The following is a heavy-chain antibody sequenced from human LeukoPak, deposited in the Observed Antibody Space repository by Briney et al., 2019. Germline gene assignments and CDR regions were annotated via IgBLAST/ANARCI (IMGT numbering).Heavy chain of an antibody. CDR1: GFTFSSYA. J-gene: IGHJ6*03. D-gene: IGHD1-14*01. CDR2: ISGSGGST. Sequence: GGSLRLSCAASGFTFSSYAMSWVRQALGHGLGWVSAISGSGGSTYYADSVKGRFTISRDNSKNTLYLQMNSLRAEDTAVYYCAKDRPDGDYYYYYYMDVWGKGTTVTVSS. CDR3: AKDRPDGDYYYYYYMDV. V-gene: IGHV3-23*01.